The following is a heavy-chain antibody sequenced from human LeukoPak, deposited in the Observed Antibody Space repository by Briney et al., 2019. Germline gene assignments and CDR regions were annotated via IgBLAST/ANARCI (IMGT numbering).Heavy chain of an antibody. CDR1: GVSFSSGSYY. CDR3: ARKTNWGSGSGWYFDL. CDR2: IYYSGST. Sequence: PSETLSLTCTVSGVSFSSGSYYWSWIRQPPGKGLEWIVYIYYSGSTNYNPSLKSRVTISVDTSMNQFSLKMSSVIAADTAMYYCARKTNWGSGSGWYFDLWGRGTLVTVSS. V-gene: IGHV4-61*01. D-gene: IGHD7-27*01. J-gene: IGHJ2*01.